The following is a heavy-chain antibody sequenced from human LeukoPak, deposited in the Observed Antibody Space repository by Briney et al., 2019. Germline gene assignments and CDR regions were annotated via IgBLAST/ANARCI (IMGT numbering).Heavy chain of an antibody. J-gene: IGHJ4*01. V-gene: IGHV1-8*01. CDR2: MNPNTGRT. CDR1: RYTFTSYD. CDR3: ARLSQTPDYYSNGGYHYLGY. D-gene: IGHD3-22*01. Sequence: EASVKVSCKASRYTFTSYDINWVREAAGQGLEWMGWMNPNTGRTGFAQKFQGRLTMTRDTSISTAYMELSSLRSEDTAVYYCARLSQTPDYYSNGGYHYLGYWGQEPRSPSPQ.